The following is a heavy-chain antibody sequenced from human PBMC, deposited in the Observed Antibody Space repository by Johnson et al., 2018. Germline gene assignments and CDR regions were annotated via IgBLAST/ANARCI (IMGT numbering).Heavy chain of an antibody. V-gene: IGHV3-33*01. CDR2: IWFDGSNK. CDR3: ARGAYDGSSGYYARSMGAFDI. CDR1: GFTFSSYV. Sequence: QVQLVESGGGVVQPGRSLRLSCAASGFTFSSYVMHWVRQAPGKGLEWVAVIWFDGSNKYYADSVKGRFTISRDNSKNTLYLQMNSLRAEDTAVYYCARGAYDGSSGYYARSMGAFDIWGQGTMVTVSS. J-gene: IGHJ3*02. D-gene: IGHD3-22*01.